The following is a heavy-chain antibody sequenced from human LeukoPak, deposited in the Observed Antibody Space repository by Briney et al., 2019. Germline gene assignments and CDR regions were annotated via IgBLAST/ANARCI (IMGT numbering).Heavy chain of an antibody. CDR1: GVTFSSYW. CDR2: IKQDGSEK. CDR3: ARETYSSGYYSDY. J-gene: IGHJ4*02. Sequence: GGSLRLSCAASGVTFSSYWMSWVRQAPGKGPEWVANIKQDGSEKYYVDSVKGRFTISRDNAKNSLYLQMNSLRAEDTAVYYCARETYSSGYYSDYWGQGTLVTVSS. V-gene: IGHV3-7*01. D-gene: IGHD3-22*01.